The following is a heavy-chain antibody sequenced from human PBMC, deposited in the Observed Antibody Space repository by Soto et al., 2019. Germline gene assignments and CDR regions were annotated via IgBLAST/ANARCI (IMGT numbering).Heavy chain of an antibody. V-gene: IGHV3-30-3*01. CDR1: GFTFSSYA. D-gene: IGHD3-22*01. CDR3: ARGDDYYDSSGYSHNWFDP. J-gene: IGHJ5*02. Sequence: GGSLRLFCAASGFTFSSYAMHWVRQAPGKGLEWVAVISYDGSNKYYADSVKGRFTISRDNSKNTLYLQMNSLRAEDTAVYYCARGDDYYDSSGYSHNWFDPWGQGTLVTVSS. CDR2: ISYDGSNK.